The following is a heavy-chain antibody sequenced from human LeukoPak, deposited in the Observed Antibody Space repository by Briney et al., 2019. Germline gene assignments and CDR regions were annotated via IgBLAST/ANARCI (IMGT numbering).Heavy chain of an antibody. CDR2: INHSGST. CDR3: ARGRQYYYGSGRPRAPFDY. V-gene: IGHV4-34*01. CDR1: GGSFSGYY. Sequence: KPSETLSLTCAVYGGSFSGYYWSWIRQPPGKGLEWIGEINHSGSTNYNPSLKSRVTISVDTSKNQFSLKLSSVTAADTAAYYCARGRQYYYGSGRPRAPFDYWGQGTLVTVSS. D-gene: IGHD3-10*01. J-gene: IGHJ4*02.